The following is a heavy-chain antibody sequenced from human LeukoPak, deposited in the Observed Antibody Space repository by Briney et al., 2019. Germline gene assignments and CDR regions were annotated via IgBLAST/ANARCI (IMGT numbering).Heavy chain of an antibody. CDR2: IKQDGSEK. Sequence: PGGSLRLSCAASEFTFSSYWMSWVRQAPGKGLEWVANIKQDGSEKYYVDSVKGRFTISRDNAKNSVYLQMNSLRVEDTAVYYCVRDWDYGGQGTLVTVSS. V-gene: IGHV3-7*03. J-gene: IGHJ4*02. CDR1: EFTFSSYW. CDR3: VRDWDY.